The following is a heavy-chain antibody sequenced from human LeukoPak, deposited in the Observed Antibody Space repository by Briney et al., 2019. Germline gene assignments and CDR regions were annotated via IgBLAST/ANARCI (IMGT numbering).Heavy chain of an antibody. CDR3: ARDPERYHFDY. CDR1: GFTFSSYW. Sequence: GGSLRLSCAASGFTFSSYWMSWVRQAPGKGLEWVANIKQDGSEKYYVDSVKGRFTISRDNAKNSLYLQMNSLSAEDTAVYYCARDPERYHFDYWGQGTLVTVSS. CDR2: IKQDGSEK. V-gene: IGHV3-7*01. J-gene: IGHJ4*02. D-gene: IGHD1-1*01.